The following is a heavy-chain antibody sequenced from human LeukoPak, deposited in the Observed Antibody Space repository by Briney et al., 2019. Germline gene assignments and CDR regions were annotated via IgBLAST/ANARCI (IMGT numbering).Heavy chain of an antibody. CDR3: TREVGLYYDSSGYYDY. D-gene: IGHD3-22*01. CDR2: IRSKAYGGTT. J-gene: IGHJ4*02. V-gene: IGHV3-49*03. Sequence: GGSLGLSCTASGFTFGDYAMSWFRQAPGKGLEWVGFIRSKAYGGTTEYAASVKGRFTISRDDSKSIAYLQMNSLKTEDTAVYYCTREVGLYYDSSGYYDYWGQGTLVTVSS. CDR1: GFTFGDYA.